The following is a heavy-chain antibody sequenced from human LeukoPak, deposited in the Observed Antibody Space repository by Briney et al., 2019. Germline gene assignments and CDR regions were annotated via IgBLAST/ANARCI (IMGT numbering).Heavy chain of an antibody. CDR1: GGSISSSSYY. CDR3: ARRDYYDSSGYFGY. D-gene: IGHD3-22*01. V-gene: IGHV4-39*01. CDR2: IYYSGRT. J-gene: IGHJ4*02. Sequence: SETLSLTCTVSGGSISSSSYYWGWIRQPPGKGPEWIGTIYYSGRTYYNPSLKSRVTISVDTSKNQFSLKLSYVTAADTAVYYCARRDYYDSSGYFGYWGQGTLVTVSS.